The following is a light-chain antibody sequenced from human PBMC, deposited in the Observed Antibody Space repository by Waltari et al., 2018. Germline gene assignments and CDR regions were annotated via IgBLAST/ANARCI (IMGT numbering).Light chain of an antibody. Sequence: DIQMTQSPSSLSASVGDRVTIPCRASQAIRDSLAGYQQKPGKAPKLLLYGASRLDSGVPFRFSCSGSGTDFALTITSLQPEDFATYYGQHYYNIPRTFGQGTKVEVK. CDR1: QAIRDS. CDR2: GAS. V-gene: IGKV1-NL1*01. J-gene: IGKJ1*01. CDR3: QHYYNIPRT.